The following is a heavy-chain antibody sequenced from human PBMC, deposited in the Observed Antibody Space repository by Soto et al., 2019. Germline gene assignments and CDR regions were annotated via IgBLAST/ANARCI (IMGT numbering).Heavy chain of an antibody. CDR3: ARVVVAVAGTGGLAFDI. Sequence: PSETRSLTCAVSSGSISSSNWWSWVRQPPGKGLEWIGEIYHSGSTNYNPSLKSRVTISVDKSKNQFSLKLSSVTAADTAVYYCARVVVAVAGTGGLAFDIWGQGTMVTVSS. CDR2: IYHSGST. V-gene: IGHV4-4*02. J-gene: IGHJ3*02. CDR1: SGSISSSNW. D-gene: IGHD6-19*01.